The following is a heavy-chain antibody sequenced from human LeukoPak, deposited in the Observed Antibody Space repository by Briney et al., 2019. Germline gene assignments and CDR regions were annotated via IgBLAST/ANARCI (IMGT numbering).Heavy chain of an antibody. CDR1: GFTFSSYE. Sequence: PGGSLRLSCAASGFTFSSYEMKWVRQAPGKGLEWVSYISSSGSTIYYADSVKGRFTISRDNAKNLLYLQMNSLRAEDTAVYYCARVSGYAFDIWGQGTMVTVSS. CDR2: ISSSGSTI. CDR3: ARVSGYAFDI. V-gene: IGHV3-48*03. D-gene: IGHD2-15*01. J-gene: IGHJ3*02.